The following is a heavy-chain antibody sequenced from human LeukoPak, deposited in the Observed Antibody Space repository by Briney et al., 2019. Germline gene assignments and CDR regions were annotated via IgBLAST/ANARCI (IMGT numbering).Heavy chain of an antibody. V-gene: IGHV5-51*01. CDR2: IYPGDSDT. D-gene: IGHD3-3*01. CDR3: ARERDLWSGNNYYYYYMDV. J-gene: IGHJ6*03. Sequence: GESLKISCKGSGYSFTSYWIGWVRQMPGKGLEWMGIIYPGDSDTRYSPSFQGQVTISADKSISTAYLQWSSLKASDTAMYYCARERDLWSGNNYYYYYMDVWGKGTTVTVSS. CDR1: GYSFTSYW.